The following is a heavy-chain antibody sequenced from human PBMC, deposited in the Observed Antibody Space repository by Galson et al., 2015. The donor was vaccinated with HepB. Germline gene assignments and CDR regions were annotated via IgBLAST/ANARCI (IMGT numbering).Heavy chain of an antibody. V-gene: IGHV3-23*01. CDR2: IGSSGRT. Sequence: SLRLSCAAAGFTISDYGIDWVRQPPGKGLEWVSGIGSSGRTYYTDSVKGRFTISGDNSKNTVFLQMNSLRAEDTAEYFCAVNMKRGTSDYWGQGTRVTVSS. J-gene: IGHJ4*02. D-gene: IGHD1-1*01. CDR1: GFTISDYG. CDR3: AVNMKRGTSDY.